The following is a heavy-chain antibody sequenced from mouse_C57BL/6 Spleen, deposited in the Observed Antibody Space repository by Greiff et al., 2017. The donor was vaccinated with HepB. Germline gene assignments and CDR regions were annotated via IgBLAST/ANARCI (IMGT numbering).Heavy chain of an antibody. CDR3: AREGTRAMDY. CDR2: INPNNGGT. V-gene: IGHV1-26*01. D-gene: IGHD3-3*01. Sequence: QQSHGKSLEWIGDINPNNGGTSYNQKFKGKATLTVDKSSSTAYMELRSLTSEDSAVYYCAREGTRAMDYWGQGTSVTVSS. J-gene: IGHJ4*01.